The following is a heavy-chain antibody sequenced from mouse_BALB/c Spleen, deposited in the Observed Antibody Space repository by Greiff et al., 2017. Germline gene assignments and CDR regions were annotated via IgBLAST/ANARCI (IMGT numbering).Heavy chain of an antibody. Sequence: QVQLKESGAELARPGASVKLSCKASGYTFTDYYINWVKQRTGQGLEWIGEIYPGSGNTYYNEKFKGKATLTADKSSSTAYMQLSSLTSEDSAVYFCAREYDYSDAMDYWGQGTSVTVSS. D-gene: IGHD2-4*01. CDR2: IYPGSGNT. CDR1: GYTFTDYY. J-gene: IGHJ4*01. CDR3: AREYDYSDAMDY. V-gene: IGHV1-77*01.